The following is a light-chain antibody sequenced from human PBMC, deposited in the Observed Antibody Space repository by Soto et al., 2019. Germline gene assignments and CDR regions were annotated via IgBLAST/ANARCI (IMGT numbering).Light chain of an antibody. Sequence: QSALTHPRSVSGSPGQSVTISCTGTSSDVGGHNYVSWYQQYPGKAPKLLLSSVSKRPSGVPDRFSGSKSGNTASLTISGLQAEDEADYYCCSYAGSYTYVFGTGTKVTVL. J-gene: IGLJ1*01. CDR3: CSYAGSYTYV. CDR1: SSDVGGHNY. V-gene: IGLV2-11*01. CDR2: SVS.